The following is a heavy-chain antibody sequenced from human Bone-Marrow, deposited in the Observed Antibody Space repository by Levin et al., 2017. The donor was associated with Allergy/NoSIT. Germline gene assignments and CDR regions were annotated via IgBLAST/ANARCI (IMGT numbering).Heavy chain of an antibody. Sequence: GESLKISCTASGFKFNKYGLTWVRQAPGKGLEWVASVGGSGVDSNYADSVRGRFTITRDMNMIFLEMNSLRVEDTAFYYCAKDPMWDRYNFDMDVWGQGTSVIVSS. CDR3: AKDPMWDRYNFDMDV. CDR2: VGGSGVDS. V-gene: IGHV3-23*01. J-gene: IGHJ6*02. CDR1: GFKFNKYG. D-gene: IGHD1-26*01.